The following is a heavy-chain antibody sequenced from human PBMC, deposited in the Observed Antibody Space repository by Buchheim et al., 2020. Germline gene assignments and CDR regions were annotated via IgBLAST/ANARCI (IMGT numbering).Heavy chain of an antibody. CDR2: SRNKATGFST. Sequence: EVQLVESGGGLVQPGGSLRLSCAVSGITFSDQYIDWVRQAPGKGLEWVGRSRNKATGFSTEYAASVKGKFTISRDDSKNSLYLQMNSLKIEDTAVYYCTRVNTRSYSSDYWGQGTL. D-gene: IGHD3-10*01. CDR3: TRVNTRSYSSDY. V-gene: IGHV3-72*01. J-gene: IGHJ4*02. CDR1: GITFSDQY.